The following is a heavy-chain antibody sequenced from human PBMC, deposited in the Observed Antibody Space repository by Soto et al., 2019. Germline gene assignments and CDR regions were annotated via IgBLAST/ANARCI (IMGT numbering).Heavy chain of an antibody. J-gene: IGHJ6*02. CDR1: GGSISSYGHY. V-gene: IGHV4-39*01. Sequence: SETLSLTCTVSGGSISSYGHYWGWIRQPPGKGLEWIGSVYYSGSTYYNPSLKSRVTISVDTSKKQFSLNLSSVTAADTAVYYCASRTSRLATHYGLDVWGQGTTVTVSS. D-gene: IGHD6-19*01. CDR2: VYYSGST. CDR3: ASRTSRLATHYGLDV.